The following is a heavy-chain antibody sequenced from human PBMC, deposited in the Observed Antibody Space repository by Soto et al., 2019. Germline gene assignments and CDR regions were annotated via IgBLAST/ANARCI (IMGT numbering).Heavy chain of an antibody. V-gene: IGHV1-69*02. CDR3: ARGGSGGSRGHGYGMDV. CDR2: IIPILGIA. CDR1: GGTFSSYT. Sequence: QVQLVQSGAEVKKPGSSVKVSCKASGGTFSSYTISWVRQAPGQGLEWMGRIIPILGIANYAQKFQGRVTITEDKSTRTAYMELSSLRSEDTAVYYCARGGSGGSRGHGYGMDVWGQGTTVTVSS. D-gene: IGHD2-15*01. J-gene: IGHJ6*02.